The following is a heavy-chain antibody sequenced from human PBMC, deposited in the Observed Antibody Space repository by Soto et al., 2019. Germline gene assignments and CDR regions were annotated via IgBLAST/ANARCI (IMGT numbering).Heavy chain of an antibody. Sequence: GWSLRLSCAASVFTFIRYEMNWVRQAPGKGLEWVSYISSSGSTIYYADSVKGRFTISRDNAKNSLYLQMNSLRAEDTAVYYCARANYDSSGYYFSGLDYWGQGTLVTVSS. D-gene: IGHD3-22*01. CDR1: VFTFIRYE. V-gene: IGHV3-48*03. CDR2: ISSSGSTI. CDR3: ARANYDSSGYYFSGLDY. J-gene: IGHJ4*02.